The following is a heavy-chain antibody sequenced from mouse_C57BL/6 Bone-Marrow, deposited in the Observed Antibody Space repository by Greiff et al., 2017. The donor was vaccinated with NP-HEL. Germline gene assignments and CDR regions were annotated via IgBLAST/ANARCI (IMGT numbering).Heavy chain of an antibody. CDR1: GYTFTSYW. CDR2: IDPSDSET. J-gene: IGHJ2*01. Sequence: QVQLQQPGAELVRPGSSVKLSCKASGYTFTSYWMHWVKQRPIQGLEWIGNIDPSDSETHYNQKFKDKATLTVDKSSSTAYMQLSSLTSEDSAVYYCARWAFGYDEGADYFDYWGQGTTLTVSS. D-gene: IGHD2-2*01. V-gene: IGHV1-52*01. CDR3: ARWAFGYDEGADYFDY.